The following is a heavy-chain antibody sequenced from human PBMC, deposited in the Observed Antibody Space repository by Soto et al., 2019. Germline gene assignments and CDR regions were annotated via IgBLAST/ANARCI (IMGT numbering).Heavy chain of an antibody. CDR3: AKDITGAVAGPLDY. CDR2: ITSVKNI. V-gene: IGHV3-23*01. CDR1: GFTFSDYG. J-gene: IGHJ4*01. D-gene: IGHD1-26*01. Sequence: HPGGSLRLSCAASGFTFSDYGVNWVRQAPGKGLEWVAAITSVKNIYYADSVKGRFTISRDNFRNTLYLQMNSLRVEDTAIYYCAKDITGAVAGPLDYWGHGTLVPVSS.